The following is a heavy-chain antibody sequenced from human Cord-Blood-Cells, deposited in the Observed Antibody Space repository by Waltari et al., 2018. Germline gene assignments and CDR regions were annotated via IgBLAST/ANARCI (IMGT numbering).Heavy chain of an antibody. CDR3: ARVSPNWSYWFDP. J-gene: IGHJ5*02. CDR1: GYTFTGYY. Sequence: QVQLVQSGAEVKKPGASVKVPCKASGYTFTGYYMHWVRRAPGQGLEWMGWINPNSGGTNYAQKFQGRVTMTRDTSISTAYMELSRLRSDDTAVYYCARVSPNWSYWFDPWGQGTLVTVSS. D-gene: IGHD1-1*01. V-gene: IGHV1-2*02. CDR2: INPNSGGT.